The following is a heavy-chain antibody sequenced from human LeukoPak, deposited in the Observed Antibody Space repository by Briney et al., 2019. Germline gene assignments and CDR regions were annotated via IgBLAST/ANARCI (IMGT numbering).Heavy chain of an antibody. CDR3: ARAYGDYFDY. CDR2: IGTAGDT. Sequence: PGGSLRLSCAASGFTFRSYDMHWVRQVTGRSLEWVSTIGTAGDTKYPGSVKGRFSISRENAKNSLYLQMNSLRAGDTAVCYCARAYGDYFDYWGQGTLVTVSS. J-gene: IGHJ4*02. CDR1: GFTFRSYD. D-gene: IGHD4-17*01. V-gene: IGHV3-13*04.